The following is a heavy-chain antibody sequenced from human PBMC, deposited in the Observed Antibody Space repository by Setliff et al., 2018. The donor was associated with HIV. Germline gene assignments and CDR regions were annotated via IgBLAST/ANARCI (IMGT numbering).Heavy chain of an antibody. J-gene: IGHJ4*01. CDR2: INHSEST. V-gene: IGHV4-34*01. D-gene: IGHD3-10*01. CDR3: ARGGGITWRSYSFDY. Sequence: PSETLSLTCAVYGESFSDYYWSWIRQPPGKGLEWIGEINHSESTSYNPSLKSRVTVSVDTSKKQFSLRLSSVSAADTALHYCARGGGITWRSYSFDYWGHGTLVTVSS. CDR1: GESFSDYY.